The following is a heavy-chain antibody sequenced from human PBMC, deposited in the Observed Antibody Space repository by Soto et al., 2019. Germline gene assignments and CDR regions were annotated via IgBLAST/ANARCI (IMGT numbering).Heavy chain of an antibody. J-gene: IGHJ5*02. Sequence: PSETLSLTCTVSGGSISSGDYYWSWIRQPPGKGLEWIGYIYYSGSTYYNPSLESRVTISVDTSKNQFSLTLSSVTAADTAAYYCARDEKVTGTTLSWFDPWGQGTLVTVSS. CDR2: IYYSGST. CDR3: ARDEKVTGTTLSWFDP. CDR1: GGSISSGDYY. V-gene: IGHV4-30-4*01. D-gene: IGHD1-7*01.